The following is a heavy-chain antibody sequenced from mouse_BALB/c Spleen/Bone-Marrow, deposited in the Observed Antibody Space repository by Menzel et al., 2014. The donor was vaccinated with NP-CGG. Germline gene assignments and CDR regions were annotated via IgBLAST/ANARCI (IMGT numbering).Heavy chain of an antibody. CDR1: EYEFPSHD. Sequence: DVMLVESGGGLVQPGESLKLSCESNEYEFPSHDMSWVRKTPEKRLELVAAINSDGGSTYYPDTMERRFIISRDNTKXTLYLQMSSLRSEDTALYYCARRGDYDGFAYWGQGTQVTVSA. J-gene: IGHJ3*01. D-gene: IGHD2-4*01. CDR2: INSDGGST. CDR3: ARRGDYDGFAY. V-gene: IGHV5-2*01.